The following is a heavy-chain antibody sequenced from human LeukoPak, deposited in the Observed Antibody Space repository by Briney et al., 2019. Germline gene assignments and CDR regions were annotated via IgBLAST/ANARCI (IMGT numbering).Heavy chain of an antibody. D-gene: IGHD3-22*01. CDR3: ANGGYHYEGHLDC. V-gene: IGHV3-23*01. CDR1: GFTFTNYD. J-gene: IGHJ4*02. CDR2: IRASGDNT. Sequence: PGGSLRLSCAASGFTFTNYDMSWVRQAPGKGLEWVSTIRASGDNTYYADSVKGRFAIFRDNSKNTPYLQMNALRAEDTAVYYCANGGYHYEGHLDCWGQGTLVTVSS.